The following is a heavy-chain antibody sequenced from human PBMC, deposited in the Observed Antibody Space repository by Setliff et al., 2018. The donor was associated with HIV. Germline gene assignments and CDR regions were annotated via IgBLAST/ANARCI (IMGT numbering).Heavy chain of an antibody. J-gene: IGHJ4*02. CDR3: AKENGIDSYFRY. CDR1: GFTFSGYG. V-gene: IGHV3-48*04. D-gene: IGHD2-21*02. Sequence: GGSLRLSCAASGFTFSGYGMNWVRRAPGKGLEWISYISSFSTTIYDADSVKGRFTISRDNANNSLYLQMNSLRAEDTAIYYCAKENGIDSYFRYWGQGTLVTVSS. CDR2: ISSFSTTI.